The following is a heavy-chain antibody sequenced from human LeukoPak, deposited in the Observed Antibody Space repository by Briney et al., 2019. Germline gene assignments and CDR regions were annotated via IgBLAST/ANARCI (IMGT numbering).Heavy chain of an antibody. Sequence: WASVKVSCKASGYTFTGYYMHWVRQAPGQGLEWMGWINPNSGGTNYAQKFQGRVTMTRDTYISTAYMELSRLRSDDTAVYYCARGRYYDILTGYYGIFDYWGQGTLVTVSS. CDR3: ARGRYYDILTGYYGIFDY. CDR2: INPNSGGT. D-gene: IGHD3-9*01. V-gene: IGHV1-2*02. CDR1: GYTFTGYY. J-gene: IGHJ4*02.